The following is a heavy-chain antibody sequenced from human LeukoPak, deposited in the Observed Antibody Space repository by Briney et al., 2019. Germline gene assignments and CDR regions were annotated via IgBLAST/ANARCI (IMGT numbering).Heavy chain of an antibody. D-gene: IGHD6-13*01. CDR3: AREGGGSSWSSYYFDY. CDR1: GFTFSSYA. J-gene: IGHJ4*02. Sequence: GRPLRLSCAASGFTFSSYAMHWVRQAPGKGLEWVAVISYDGSNKYYADSVKGRFTISRDNSKNTLYLQMNSLRAEDTAVYYCAREGGGSSWSSYYFDYWGQGTLVTVSS. V-gene: IGHV3-30*04. CDR2: ISYDGSNK.